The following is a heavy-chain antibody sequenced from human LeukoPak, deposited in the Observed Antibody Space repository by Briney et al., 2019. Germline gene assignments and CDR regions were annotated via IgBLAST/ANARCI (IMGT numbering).Heavy chain of an antibody. CDR1: GGSISSYY. CDR2: IYYSGST. V-gene: IGHV4-59*01. Sequence: SETLSLTCTVSGGSISSYYRSWIRQPPGKGLEWIGYIYYSGSTNYNPSLKSRVTKSVDTSKNQFSLKLSSVTAADTAVYYCASSEGYCSGGSCYGANWFDPWGQGTLVTVSS. J-gene: IGHJ5*02. D-gene: IGHD2-15*01. CDR3: ASSEGYCSGGSCYGANWFDP.